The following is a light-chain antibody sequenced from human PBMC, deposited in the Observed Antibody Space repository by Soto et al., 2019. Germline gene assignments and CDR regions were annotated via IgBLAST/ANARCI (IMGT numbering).Light chain of an antibody. J-gene: IGLJ2*01. CDR2: EDR. V-gene: IGLV3-1*01. Sequence: SYELTQSPSVSVSPGQTASITCFVDKLGDRFAYWYQQKPGQSPVVVIYEDRKRPSGIPERFSGSNSGNTATLTISGTQAMDEADYYCQAWDSSSVVFGGGTKLTVL. CDR1: KLGDRF. CDR3: QAWDSSSVV.